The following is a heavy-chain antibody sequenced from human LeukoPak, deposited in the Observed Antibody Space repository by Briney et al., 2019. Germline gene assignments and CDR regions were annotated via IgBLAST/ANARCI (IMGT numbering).Heavy chain of an antibody. CDR1: GDSVSSNSAA. J-gene: IGHJ4*02. V-gene: IGHV6-1*01. Sequence: SQTVSLTCAISGDSVSSNSAAWDWNRQSPSRGLEWLGRTFYRSKWYTDYAVSVKSRITINADTSKNHFSLQLNSVTPEDTAVYYCARERKNNWDPQTHFDFWGQGSLVTVSS. CDR2: TFYRSKWYT. D-gene: IGHD1-20*01. CDR3: ARERKNNWDPQTHFDF.